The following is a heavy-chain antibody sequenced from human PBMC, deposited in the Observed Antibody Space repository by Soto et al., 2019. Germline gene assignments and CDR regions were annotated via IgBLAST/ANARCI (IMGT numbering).Heavy chain of an antibody. V-gene: IGHV1-69*13. Sequence: SVKVSCKASGGTFSSYAISWVRQAPGQGLEWMRGIIPIFGTANYAQKFQGRVTITADESTSTAYMELSSLRSEDTAVYYCARDRQLGKTYYFDYWGQGTLVTVSS. J-gene: IGHJ4*02. CDR3: ARDRQLGKTYYFDY. CDR2: IIPIFGTA. D-gene: IGHD6-13*01. CDR1: GGTFSSYA.